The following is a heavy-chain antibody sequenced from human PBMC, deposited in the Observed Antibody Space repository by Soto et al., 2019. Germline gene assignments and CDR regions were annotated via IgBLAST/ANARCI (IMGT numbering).Heavy chain of an antibody. V-gene: IGHV3-48*04. CDR1: GFSFNTYA. CDR3: VSDPGIAAAGMVY. CDR2: ISSSSSRI. J-gene: IGHJ1*01. Sequence: EVQLVESGGGLIQPGGSLRLSCAASGFSFNTYAMNWVRQAPGKGLEWISYISSSSSRIYYADSVKGRFTLSRDNAKNSLYLQMNSLRAEDTAVYYCVSDPGIAAAGMVYWGQGTLVTVSS. D-gene: IGHD6-25*01.